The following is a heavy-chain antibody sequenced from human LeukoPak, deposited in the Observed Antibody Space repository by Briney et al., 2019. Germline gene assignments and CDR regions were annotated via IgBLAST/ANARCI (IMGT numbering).Heavy chain of an antibody. V-gene: IGHV3-53*01. CDR1: GFTVSSNY. J-gene: IGHJ4*02. CDR2: IYSGGST. Sequence: GGSLRLSCAASGFTVSSNYMSWVRQAPGKGLEWVSVIYSGGSTYYADSVKGRFTISRDNSKNTLYLQMSSLSTADTAVYYCARDVGDEGNYWGQGTLVTVSS. CDR3: ARDVGDEGNY. D-gene: IGHD3-16*01.